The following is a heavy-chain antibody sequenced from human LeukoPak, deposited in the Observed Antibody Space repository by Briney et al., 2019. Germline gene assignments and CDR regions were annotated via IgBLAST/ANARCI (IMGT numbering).Heavy chain of an antibody. CDR1: GFTFSSYA. D-gene: IGHD3-10*01. V-gene: IGHV3-23*01. J-gene: IGHJ3*02. Sequence: GGSLRLSCAASGFTFSSYAMSWVRQAPGKGLEWVSAISGSGGSTYYADSVKGRFTISRDNSKNTLYLQMNSLRAEDTAVYYCAKDVGITMVRGVVSPNAFDNWGQGTMVTVSS. CDR2: ISGSGGST. CDR3: AKDVGITMVRGVVSPNAFDN.